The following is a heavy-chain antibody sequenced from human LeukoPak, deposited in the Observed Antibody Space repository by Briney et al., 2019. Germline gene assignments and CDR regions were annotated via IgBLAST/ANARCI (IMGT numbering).Heavy chain of an antibody. CDR3: AKDIGGVGALGPFDY. CDR1: GFTFDDYA. Sequence: GGSLRLSCAASGFTFDDYAMHWVRQAPGKGLEWVSGISWSSGSIGYADSVKGRFTISRDNAKNSLYLQMDSLRAEDTALYYCAKDIGGVGALGPFDYWGQGTLVTVSS. CDR2: ISWSSGSI. J-gene: IGHJ4*02. D-gene: IGHD1-26*01. V-gene: IGHV3-9*01.